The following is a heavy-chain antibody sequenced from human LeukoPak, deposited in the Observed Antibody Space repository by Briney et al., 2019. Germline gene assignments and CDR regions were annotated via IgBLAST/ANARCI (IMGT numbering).Heavy chain of an antibody. J-gene: IGHJ6*03. V-gene: IGHV2-5*01. CDR3: AHTVEELVYYYYYMDV. Sequence: KESGPMLVKPTQTLTLTCTFSGFSLSTSGVGVGWIRQPPGKALEWLALIYWNDDKRYSPSLKSRLTITKDTSKNQVVLTMTNMDPVDTVTYYCAHTVEELVYYYYYMDVWGKGTTVTVSS. D-gene: IGHD6-6*01. CDR2: IYWNDDK. CDR1: GFSLSTSGVG.